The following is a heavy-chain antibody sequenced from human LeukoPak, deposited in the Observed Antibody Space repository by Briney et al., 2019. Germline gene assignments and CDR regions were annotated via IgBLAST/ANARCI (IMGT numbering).Heavy chain of an antibody. CDR1: GYTLTELS. CDR3: ATHPPQYYDFWSGYYTGIYY. J-gene: IGHJ4*02. Sequence: ASVKVSCKVSGYTLTELSMHWVRQAPGKGLEWMGGFDPEDGEPIYAQKFQGRVTMTEDTSTDTAYMELSSLRSEDTAVYYCATHPPQYYDFWSGYYTGIYYWGQGTLVTVSS. CDR2: FDPEDGEP. V-gene: IGHV1-24*01. D-gene: IGHD3-3*01.